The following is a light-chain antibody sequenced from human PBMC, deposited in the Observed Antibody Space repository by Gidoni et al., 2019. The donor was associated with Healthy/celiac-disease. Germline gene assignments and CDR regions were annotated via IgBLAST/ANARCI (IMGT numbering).Light chain of an antibody. J-gene: IGLJ2*01. CDR1: SSNIGNNY. Sequence: SVLTPPPSVSAAPGQKVTNSCSGSSSNIGNNYVYWYQQLPGTAPKLLIYDNNKRPSGIPDRFSGSKSGTSATLGITGLQTGDEADYYCGTWDSSLSAVVFGGGTKLTVL. CDR2: DNN. CDR3: GTWDSSLSAVV. V-gene: IGLV1-51*01.